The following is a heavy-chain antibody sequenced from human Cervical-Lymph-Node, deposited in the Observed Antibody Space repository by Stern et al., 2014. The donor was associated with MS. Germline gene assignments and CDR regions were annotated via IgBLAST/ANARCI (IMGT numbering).Heavy chain of an antibody. Sequence: QMQLVQSGPEVKKPGTSVKVSCKASGFTFTSSAMQWVRQARGQRLEWIGWIVVGSGDTSYAKKFQERVSITRDMSTSTAYMELSSLRSEDTAVYYCASSTLVVADDAFDIWGQGTMVTVSS. D-gene: IGHD3-22*01. CDR2: IVVGSGDT. CDR1: GFTFTSSA. J-gene: IGHJ3*02. V-gene: IGHV1-58*02. CDR3: ASSTLVVADDAFDI.